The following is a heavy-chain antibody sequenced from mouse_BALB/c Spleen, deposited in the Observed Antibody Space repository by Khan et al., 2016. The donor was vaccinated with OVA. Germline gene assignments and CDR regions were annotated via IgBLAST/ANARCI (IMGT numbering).Heavy chain of an antibody. J-gene: IGHJ3*01. CDR1: GFTFSSYS. V-gene: IGHV5-6*01. D-gene: IGHD4-1*01. Sequence: EVQLVESGGDLVEPGGSLKLSCAASGFTFSSYSMSWVRQTPDKRLEWVASISSGGSTYYPVIVKGRFTIYSDNTKNTLYLQMSSRKSEDTAMYCWTSHLTGSIAYWGQGTLVAGSA. CDR2: ISSGGST. CDR3: TSHLTGSIAY.